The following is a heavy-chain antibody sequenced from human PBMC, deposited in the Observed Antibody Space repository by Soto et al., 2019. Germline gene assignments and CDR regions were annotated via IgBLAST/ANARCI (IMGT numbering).Heavy chain of an antibody. J-gene: IGHJ3*02. CDR3: ARDSGYCRGPDCKGDAFDI. Sequence: EVQLVESGGGLVQPGGSLRLSCAGSGFTFSNYWMSWVRQTPGKGLEWVANIKQDGSARYHVDSVKGRFTISRDNAKNSLYLQMNSLRAEDTAVYFCARDSGYCRGPDCKGDAFDIWGQGTMVTVSS. V-gene: IGHV3-7*05. CDR2: IKQDGSAR. D-gene: IGHD2-15*01. CDR1: GFTFSNYW.